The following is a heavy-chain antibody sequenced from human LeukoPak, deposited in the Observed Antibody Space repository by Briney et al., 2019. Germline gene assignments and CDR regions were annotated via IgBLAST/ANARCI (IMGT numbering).Heavy chain of an antibody. CDR1: GFTFSSYW. CDR3: ARGPLGDFWSGEIDY. CDR2: INTDGSST. V-gene: IGHV3-74*01. J-gene: IGHJ4*02. D-gene: IGHD3-3*01. Sequence: GGSLRLSHAPSGFTFSSYWMHGVRQAPGKGLVWVSRINTDGSSTSYADSVKGRFTISRDNAKNTLYLQMNSLRAEDTAVYYCARGPLGDFWSGEIDYRGQGTLVTVSS.